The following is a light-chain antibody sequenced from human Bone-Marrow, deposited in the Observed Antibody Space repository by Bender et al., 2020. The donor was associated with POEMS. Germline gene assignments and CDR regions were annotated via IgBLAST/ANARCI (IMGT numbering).Light chain of an antibody. V-gene: IGLV2-14*03. J-gene: IGLJ3*02. CDR3: QSYDNSLGGWV. Sequence: QSGLTQPASVSGSPGQSITISCAGTSSDVGGSNFVSWYQHHPGKAPKLMTYAVSNRPSGVSNRFSGSRSGNTASLTISGLQAEDEADYYCQSYDNSLGGWVFGGGTKLTVL. CDR2: AVS. CDR1: SSDVGGSNF.